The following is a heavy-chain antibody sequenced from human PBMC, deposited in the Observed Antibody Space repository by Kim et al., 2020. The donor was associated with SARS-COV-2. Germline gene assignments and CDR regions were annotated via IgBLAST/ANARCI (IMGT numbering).Heavy chain of an antibody. CDR2: INKDGGTT. J-gene: IGHJ4*02. Sequence: GGSLRLSCAASGFTFSNYWMHWVRQAPGKGLVWVSRINKDGGTTSYADSVKGRFTISRDNAKNTLFLQMNSLRAEDTAVYYCASRRYTGTYYYLDYGGQGTLVTVSS. CDR3: ASRRYTGTYYYLDY. D-gene: IGHD1-26*01. V-gene: IGHV3-74*01. CDR1: GFTFSNYW.